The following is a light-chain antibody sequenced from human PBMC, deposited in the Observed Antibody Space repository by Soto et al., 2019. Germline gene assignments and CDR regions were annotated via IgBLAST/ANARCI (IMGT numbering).Light chain of an antibody. CDR1: QSISSW. Sequence: DIQMTQSPSTLSAAVGARVTITCRASQSISSWLAWYQQKPGKAPKLLIYDASSLESGVPSRFSGSGSGTEFTPTISSLQPDDFATYYCQQYNSYSLTFGQGAKVEIK. CDR3: QQYNSYSLT. V-gene: IGKV1-5*01. CDR2: DAS. J-gene: IGKJ1*01.